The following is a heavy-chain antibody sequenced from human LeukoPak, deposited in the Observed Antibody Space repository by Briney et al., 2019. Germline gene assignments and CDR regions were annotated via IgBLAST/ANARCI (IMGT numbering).Heavy chain of an antibody. V-gene: IGHV3-30-3*01. CDR1: GFTFSSYA. Sequence: PGGSLRLSCAASGFTFSSYAMHWVRQAPGKGLEWVAVISYDGSNKYYADSVKGRFTISRDNSKNTLYLQMNSLRAEDTAVYYCARPQLELSFGHYYGMDVWGQGTTVTVS. CDR3: ARPQLELSFGHYYGMDV. CDR2: ISYDGSNK. D-gene: IGHD1-7*01. J-gene: IGHJ6*02.